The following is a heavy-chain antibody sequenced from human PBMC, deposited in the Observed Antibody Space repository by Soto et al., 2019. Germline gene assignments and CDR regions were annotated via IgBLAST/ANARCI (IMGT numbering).Heavy chain of an antibody. V-gene: IGHV3-23*01. J-gene: IGHJ4*02. CDR2: ISGSDGST. CDR3: AKSYSSNWYDYFDS. Sequence: GGSLRLSCAASGLTFSTFAMSWVRQAPGKGLEWVSAISGSDGSTYYADSVKGRFTISRDNSKNTLYLQMNSLRAEDTALYYCAKSYSSNWYDYFDSWGQGTLVTVSS. CDR1: GLTFSTFA. D-gene: IGHD6-13*01.